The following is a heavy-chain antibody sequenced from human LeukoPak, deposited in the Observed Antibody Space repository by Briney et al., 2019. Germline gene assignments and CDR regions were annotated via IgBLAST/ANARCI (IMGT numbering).Heavy chain of an antibody. D-gene: IGHD3-22*01. CDR2: ISGSSSYT. CDR3: ARDTNYYDSSGYYAGSDFDY. Sequence: PGGSLRLSCAASGFTFNTYSLNWVRQAPGKGLEWVSSISGSSSYTYCSDLVKGRFTISRDDARNSLYLQMNSLRAEDTAVYYCARDTNYYDSSGYYAGSDFDYWGQGTLVTVSS. V-gene: IGHV3-21*01. CDR1: GFTFNTYS. J-gene: IGHJ4*02.